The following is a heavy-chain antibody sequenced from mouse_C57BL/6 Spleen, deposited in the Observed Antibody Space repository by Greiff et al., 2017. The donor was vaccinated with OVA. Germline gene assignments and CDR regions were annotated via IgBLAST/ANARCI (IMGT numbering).Heavy chain of an antibody. CDR2: INPYNGDT. CDR3: AREVLYDHDEGFAY. J-gene: IGHJ3*01. Sequence: EVQLQQSGPELVKPGDSVKISCKASGYSFTGYFMNWVMQSHGTSLEWIGRINPYNGDTFYNQKFKGKATLTVDKSSSTAHMELSSLTSEDSAVYYCAREVLYDHDEGFAYWGQGTLVTVSA. V-gene: IGHV1-20*01. D-gene: IGHD2-4*01. CDR1: GYSFTGYF.